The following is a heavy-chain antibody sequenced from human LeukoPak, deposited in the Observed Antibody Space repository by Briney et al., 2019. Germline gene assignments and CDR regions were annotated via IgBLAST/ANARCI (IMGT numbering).Heavy chain of an antibody. Sequence: GESLKISCKGSGYSFTSYWIGWVRQMPGKGLEWMGIIYPGDSDTRYSPSFQGQVTISADKSISTAYQQWSSLKASDTAMYYCARRTSRDGYMRAFDYWGQGTLVTVSS. CDR1: GYSFTSYW. CDR3: ARRTSRDGYMRAFDY. J-gene: IGHJ4*02. V-gene: IGHV5-51*01. D-gene: IGHD5-24*01. CDR2: IYPGDSDT.